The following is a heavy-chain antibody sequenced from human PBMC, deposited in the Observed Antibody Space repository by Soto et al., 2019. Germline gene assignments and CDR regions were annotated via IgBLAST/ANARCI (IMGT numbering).Heavy chain of an antibody. CDR2: IYHSGST. CDR1: GCSISSGFYS. V-gene: IGHV4-30-2*01. D-gene: IGHD3-10*01. J-gene: IGHJ5*02. CDR3: ATCGSSGYYGSGSYSWFDP. Sequence: SETLSLTCAVSGCSISSGFYSWSWIRQPPGKGLEWIGYIYHSGSTNYNPSLKSRVTISVDTSKNQFSLKLSSVTAADTAVYYCATCGSSGYYGSGSYSWFDPWGQGTLVTVSS.